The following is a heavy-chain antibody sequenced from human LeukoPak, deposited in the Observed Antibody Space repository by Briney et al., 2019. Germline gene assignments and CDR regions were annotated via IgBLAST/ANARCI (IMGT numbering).Heavy chain of an antibody. V-gene: IGHV4-30-2*01. CDR3: ASQAAGRGGWYSYYYYGMDV. CDR1: GGSISSGGYS. D-gene: IGHD6-19*01. Sequence: PSETLSLTCAVSGGSISSGGYSWSWIRQPPGKGLEWIGYIYHSGSTYYNPSLKSRVTISVDRSKNQFSLKLSSVTAADTAVYYCASQAAGRGGWYSYYYYGMDVWGQGTTVTVSS. CDR2: IYHSGST. J-gene: IGHJ6*02.